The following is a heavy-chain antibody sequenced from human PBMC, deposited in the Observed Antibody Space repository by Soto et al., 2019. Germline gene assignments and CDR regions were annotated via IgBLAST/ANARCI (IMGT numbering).Heavy chain of an antibody. V-gene: IGHV3-64D*06. CDR1: GFTFSSYA. CDR2: ISSNGGRT. D-gene: IGHD5-12*01. J-gene: IGHJ4*02. Sequence: GGSLSLSCSASGFTFSSYAMHWVRKAQGKGLEYVSAISSNGGRTYYADSVKGRFTIPRENSKNTLYLQMSSLRAEDTAVYYCVKDQGGYSGYVFAYWGQGTLVTVSS. CDR3: VKDQGGYSGYVFAY.